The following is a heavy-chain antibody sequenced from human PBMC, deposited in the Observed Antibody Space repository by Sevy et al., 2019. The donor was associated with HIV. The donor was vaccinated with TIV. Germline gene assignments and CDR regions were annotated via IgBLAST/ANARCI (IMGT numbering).Heavy chain of an antibody. J-gene: IGHJ6*02. CDR1: GFTFSSYA. V-gene: IGHV3-23*01. CDR2: LDGSGGST. D-gene: IGHD1-26*01. Sequence: GGSLRLSCAASGFTFSSYAMSWVRQAPGKGLKWVSALDGSGGSTYSADSVKGRFTISRDNSKNTLYLQMNSLRAEDTAIYFCARVVGALPGYYYGMDVWGQGITVTVSS. CDR3: ARVVGALPGYYYGMDV.